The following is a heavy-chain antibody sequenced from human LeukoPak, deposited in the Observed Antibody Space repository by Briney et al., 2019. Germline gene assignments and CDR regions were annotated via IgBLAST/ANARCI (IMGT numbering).Heavy chain of an antibody. V-gene: IGHV1-2*02. CDR3: ARDPGPYSSGWYGNGDY. D-gene: IGHD6-19*01. Sequence: ASVKVSCKASGYTFTGYYMHWVRQAPGQGLEWMGWINPNSGGTNYAQKFQGRVTMTRDTSISTAYMELSRLRSDDTAVYYCARDPGPYSSGWYGNGDYWGQGTLVTVSS. J-gene: IGHJ4*02. CDR2: INPNSGGT. CDR1: GYTFTGYY.